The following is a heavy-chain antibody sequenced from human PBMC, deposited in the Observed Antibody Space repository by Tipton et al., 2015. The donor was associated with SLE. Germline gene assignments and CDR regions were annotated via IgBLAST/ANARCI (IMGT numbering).Heavy chain of an antibody. CDR1: GGSISSGGYY. V-gene: IGHV4-34*01. CDR3: ARLPLIAAAGRYFDY. Sequence: TLSLTCAVSGGSISSGGYYWSWIRQPPGKGLEWIGEINHSGSTNYNPSLKSRVTISVDTSKNQFSLKLSSVTAADTAVYYCARLPLIAAAGRYFDYWGQGTLVTVSS. J-gene: IGHJ4*02. CDR2: INHSGST. D-gene: IGHD6-13*01.